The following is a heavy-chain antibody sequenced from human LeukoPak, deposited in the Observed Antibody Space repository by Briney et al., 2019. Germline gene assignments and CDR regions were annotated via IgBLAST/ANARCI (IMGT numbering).Heavy chain of an antibody. J-gene: IGHJ5*02. V-gene: IGHV4-59*10. CDR2: IYSSGST. CDR1: GGSFSGYY. Sequence: SETLSLTCAVYGGSFSGYYWSWIRQPPGKGLEWIGHIYSSGSTNYNPSLKSRVTMSVDTSKNQLSLKLNSVTAADTAVYYCARGYGSGSNWFDPWGQGTLVIVSS. CDR3: ARGYGSGSNWFDP. D-gene: IGHD3-10*01.